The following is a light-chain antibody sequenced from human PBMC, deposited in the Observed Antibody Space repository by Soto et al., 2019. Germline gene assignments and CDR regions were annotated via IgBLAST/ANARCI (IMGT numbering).Light chain of an antibody. V-gene: IGKV1-5*01. J-gene: IGKJ1*01. CDR1: QSISSW. CDR3: QQYGSYWT. Sequence: DIEITQSPSTLSASVGDRVTITFRASQSISSWLAWYQQKPGKAPKLLIYDASSLESGVPSRFSGTGSGTEFTLILSSLQPDDFATYYCQQYGSYWTFGEGTKVDIK. CDR2: DAS.